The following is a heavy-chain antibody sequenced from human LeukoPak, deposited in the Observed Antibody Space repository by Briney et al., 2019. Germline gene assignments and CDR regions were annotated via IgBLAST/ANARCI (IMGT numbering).Heavy chain of an antibody. CDR1: GGSISSSSYY. V-gene: IGHV4-39*07. Sequence: SETLSLTCTVSGGSISSSSYYWGWIRQPPGKGLEWIGSIYYSGSTYYNPSLKSRVTISVDTSTNQFSLKLSSVTAADTAVYYCASRYGDLYCFHHWGQGTLVTVSS. CDR2: IYYSGST. D-gene: IGHD4-17*01. CDR3: ASRYGDLYCFHH. J-gene: IGHJ1*01.